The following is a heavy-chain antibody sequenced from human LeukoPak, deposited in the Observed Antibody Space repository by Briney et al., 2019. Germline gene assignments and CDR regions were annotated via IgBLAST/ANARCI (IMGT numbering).Heavy chain of an antibody. CDR3: ARGGGYSGSYSHLGY. CDR1: GGTFSSYA. J-gene: IGHJ4*02. V-gene: IGHV1-69*13. Sequence: GASVKVSCKASGGTFSSYAISWVRQAPGQGLEWMGGIIPIFGTANYAQKFQGRVTITADESTSTAYMELSSPRSEDTAVYYCARGGGYSGSYSHLGYWGQGTLVTVSS. D-gene: IGHD1-26*01. CDR2: IIPIFGTA.